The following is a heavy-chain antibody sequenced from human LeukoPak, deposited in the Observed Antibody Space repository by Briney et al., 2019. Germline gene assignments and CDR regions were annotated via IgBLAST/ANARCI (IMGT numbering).Heavy chain of an antibody. CDR2: IYTGGST. CDR3: ARDSGHYGIGL. D-gene: IGHD4-17*01. Sequence: SETLSLTCTVPGGSISTYYWSWIRQPAGKGLEWIGRIYTGGSTNYNPSLKSRVTMSVDTSKNQFSLKLSSVTAADTAVYYCARDSGHYGIGLWGQGTLVTVSS. CDR1: GGSISTYY. V-gene: IGHV4-4*07. J-gene: IGHJ4*02.